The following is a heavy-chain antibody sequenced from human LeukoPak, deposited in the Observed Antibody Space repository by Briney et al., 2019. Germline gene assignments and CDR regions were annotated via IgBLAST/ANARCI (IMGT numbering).Heavy chain of an antibody. D-gene: IGHD3-10*01. Sequence: SVKVSCKASGGTFSSYAISWVRQAPGQGLEWMGGIIPIFGTANYAQKFQGRVTITADESTSTAYMELSSLRSEDTAVYYRARGTRSPYTYYYYYYMDVWGKGTTVTVSS. J-gene: IGHJ6*03. V-gene: IGHV1-69*13. CDR1: GGTFSSYA. CDR2: IIPIFGTA. CDR3: ARGTRSPYTYYYYYYMDV.